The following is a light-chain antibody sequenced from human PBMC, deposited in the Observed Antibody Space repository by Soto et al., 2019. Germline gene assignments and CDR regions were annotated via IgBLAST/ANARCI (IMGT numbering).Light chain of an antibody. V-gene: IGKV1-8*01. CDR3: QHCDKHPLT. CDR2: DAS. Sequence: AIRMTQAPSSLSASTGDRVTITRRASQSIRNDLGWYQQKPGKAPKLLISDASNLERGVPSRFSGSGSGTEFTLTISTLQPDDIATYYCQHCDKHPLTFGRGTKVDIK. J-gene: IGKJ4*02. CDR1: QSIRND.